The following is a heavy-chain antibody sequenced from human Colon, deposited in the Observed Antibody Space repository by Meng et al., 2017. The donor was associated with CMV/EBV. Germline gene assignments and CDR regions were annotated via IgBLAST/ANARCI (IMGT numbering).Heavy chain of an antibody. D-gene: IGHD3-3*01. CDR1: GFTFSNYW. V-gene: IGHV3-7*01. J-gene: IGHJ4*02. Sequence: GGSLRLSCAVSGFTFSNYWMHWVRQAPGKGLEWVASLKQDGSENYYVDSVRGRFTVSRDNAKNSLYLQMNSLRAEDTAVYYCARDVDHSFWSTAYTGIDVWGQGILVTVSS. CDR3: ARDVDHSFWSTAYTGIDV. CDR2: LKQDGSEN.